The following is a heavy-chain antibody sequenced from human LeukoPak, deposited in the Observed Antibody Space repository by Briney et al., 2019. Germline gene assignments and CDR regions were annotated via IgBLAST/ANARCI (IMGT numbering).Heavy chain of an antibody. J-gene: IGHJ4*02. Sequence: SETLSLTCTVSGYSISSGYYWGWIRQPPGKGLEWIGSIYHSGSTYYNPSLKSRVTISVDTSKNQFSLKLSSVTAADTAVYYCARGGGTEWLLVPFEYWGQGTLVTVSS. D-gene: IGHD3-22*01. CDR2: IYHSGST. CDR3: ARGGGTEWLLVPFEY. V-gene: IGHV4-38-2*02. CDR1: GYSISSGYY.